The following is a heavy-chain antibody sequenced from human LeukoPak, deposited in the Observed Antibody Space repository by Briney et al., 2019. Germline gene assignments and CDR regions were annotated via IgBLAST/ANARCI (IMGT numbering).Heavy chain of an antibody. CDR2: INPAGSST. J-gene: IGHJ5*02. D-gene: IGHD3-3*01. CDR1: GFTFTTHW. Sequence: GGSLRLSCAASGFTFTTHWMHWVRQAPGKGLVWVSYINPAGSSTNYADSVKGRFTISRDNAKNTLYLQMNGLRAEDTAVYYCIRAHQATFWSWGQGTLVTVSS. V-gene: IGHV3-74*01. CDR3: IRAHQATFWS.